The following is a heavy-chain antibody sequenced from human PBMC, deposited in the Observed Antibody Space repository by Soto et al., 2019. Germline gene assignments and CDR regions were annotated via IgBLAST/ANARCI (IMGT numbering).Heavy chain of an antibody. CDR1: GFTFSSYG. D-gene: IGHD2-15*01. CDR2: IWYDGSNK. Sequence: QVQLVESGGGVVQPGRSLRLSCAASGFTFSSYGMHWVRQAPGKGLEWVAVIWYDGSNKYYADPVKGRFTISRDNSKNTPYLQMNSLRPEDTAVYYCARGILEDIVVVVAAYGMDVWGQGTTVTVSS. CDR3: ARGILEDIVVVVAAYGMDV. V-gene: IGHV3-33*01. J-gene: IGHJ6*02.